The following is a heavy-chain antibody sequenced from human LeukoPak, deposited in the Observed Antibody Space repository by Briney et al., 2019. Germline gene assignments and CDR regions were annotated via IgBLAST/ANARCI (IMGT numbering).Heavy chain of an antibody. Sequence: SETLSLTCTVSGGSISSSSYYWGWIRQPPGKGLEWIGRIYTSGSTNYNPSLKSRVTISVDTSKNQFSLKLSSVTAADTAVYYCAREGPRWVRYFDYWGQGTLVTVSS. CDR2: IYTSGST. CDR3: AREGPRWVRYFDY. CDR1: GGSISSSSYY. V-gene: IGHV4-39*07. D-gene: IGHD3-10*01. J-gene: IGHJ4*02.